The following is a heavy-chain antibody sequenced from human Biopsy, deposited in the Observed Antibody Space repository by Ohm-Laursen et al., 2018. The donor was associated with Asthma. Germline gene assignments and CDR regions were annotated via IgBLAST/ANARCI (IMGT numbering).Heavy chain of an antibody. D-gene: IGHD2-2*01. CDR2: IKSVFVTT. CDR1: GGTFNTYV. J-gene: IGHJ4*02. V-gene: IGHV1-69*13. Sequence: SVKVSCRSLGGTFNTYVIGWARQPPGHGLEWLGWIKSVFVTTTYPQKFHDRVTITAVDCTSTVYMELSSLRSEDTAVYYCARKAGSCISRTCYSLDFWGQGTLVTVSS. CDR3: ARKAGSCISRTCYSLDF.